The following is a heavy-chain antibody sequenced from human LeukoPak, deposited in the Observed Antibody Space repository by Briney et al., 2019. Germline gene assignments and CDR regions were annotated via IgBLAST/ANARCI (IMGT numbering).Heavy chain of an antibody. Sequence: SRTLSLTCTVSGGSISSGDYYWSWIRQPPGKGLEWIGYIYYSGSTYYNPSLKSRVTISVDTSKNQFSLKLSSVTAADTAVYYCARVREDSSGYYDWYFDLWGRGTLVTVSS. CDR1: GGSISSGDYY. CDR2: IYYSGST. J-gene: IGHJ2*01. V-gene: IGHV4-30-4*01. D-gene: IGHD3-22*01. CDR3: ARVREDSSGYYDWYFDL.